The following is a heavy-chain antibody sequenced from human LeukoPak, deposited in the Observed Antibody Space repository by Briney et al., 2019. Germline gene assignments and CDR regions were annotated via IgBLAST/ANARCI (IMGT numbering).Heavy chain of an antibody. CDR3: ARAGDYDILTGPSYNWFDP. CDR1: GGSISSYY. D-gene: IGHD3-9*01. J-gene: IGHJ5*02. V-gene: IGHV4-4*07. CDR2: IYTSGST. Sequence: SETLSLTCTVSGGSISSYYWSWIRQPAGKGLEWIGRIYTSGSTNYNPSLKSRVTMSVDTSKNQFSLKPSSVTAADTAVYYCARAGDYDILTGPSYNWFDPWGQGTLVTVSS.